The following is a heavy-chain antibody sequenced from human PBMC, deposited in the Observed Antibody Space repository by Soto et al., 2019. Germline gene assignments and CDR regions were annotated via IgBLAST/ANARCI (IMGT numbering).Heavy chain of an antibody. J-gene: IGHJ3*02. D-gene: IGHD3-3*01. CDR2: INHSGST. CDR3: ARPRSYFDFWSGYYTDVFDI. V-gene: IGHV4-34*01. CDR1: GGSFSGYY. Sequence: SETLSLTCAVYGGSFSGYYWSWIRQPPGKGLEWIGEINHSGSTNYNPSLKSRVTISVDTSKNQFSLKPSSVTAADTAVYYCARPRSYFDFWSGYYTDVFDIWGQGTLVT.